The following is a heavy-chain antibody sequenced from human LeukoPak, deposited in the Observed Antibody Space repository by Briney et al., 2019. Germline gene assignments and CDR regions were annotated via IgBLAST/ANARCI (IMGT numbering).Heavy chain of an antibody. CDR2: IKQDGSEK. V-gene: IGHV3-7*01. D-gene: IGHD6-19*01. CDR1: GFTFSSYW. Sequence: GGSLRLSCAASGFTFSSYWMSWVRQAPGKGLEWVANIKQDGSEKYYVDSVKGRFTISRDNAKNSLYLQMNSLRAEDTAVYYCARRGAGTPYYYYYGMDVWGQGTTVTVSS. CDR3: ARRGAGTPYYYYYGMDV. J-gene: IGHJ6*02.